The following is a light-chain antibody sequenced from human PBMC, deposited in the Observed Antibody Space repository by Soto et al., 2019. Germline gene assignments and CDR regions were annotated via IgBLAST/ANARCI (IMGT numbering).Light chain of an antibody. CDR2: EGS. CDR1: SSDVGNYNL. V-gene: IGLV2-23*01. Sequence: HSVLTQPASVSGSPGQSITISCTGTSSDVGNYNLVSWYQQHPGKAPKLMIYEGSKRPSGVSNRFSGSKSGNTASLTISGLQAEDEADYYCCSYAGSSLYVFGTGTKVTVI. J-gene: IGLJ1*01. CDR3: CSYAGSSLYV.